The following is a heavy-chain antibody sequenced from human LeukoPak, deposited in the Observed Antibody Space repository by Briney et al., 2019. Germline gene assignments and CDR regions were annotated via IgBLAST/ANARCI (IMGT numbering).Heavy chain of an antibody. J-gene: IGHJ4*02. V-gene: IGHV1-8*02. CDR1: GYTFTSYY. CDR3: ARGFAGDYPDY. CDR2: MNPNSGIT. D-gene: IGHD2-8*02. Sequence: ASVKVSCKASGYTFTSYYMHWVRQAPGQGLEWMGWMNPNSGITGYAQKFQGRVTMTRNTSISTAYMELSSLRSEDTAVYYCARGFAGDYPDYWGQGTLVTVSS.